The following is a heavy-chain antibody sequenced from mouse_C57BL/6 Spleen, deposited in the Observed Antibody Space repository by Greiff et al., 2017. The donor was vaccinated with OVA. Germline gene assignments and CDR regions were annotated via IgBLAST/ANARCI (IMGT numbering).Heavy chain of an antibody. Sequence: EVKLQESGPGLVKPSQSLSLTCSVTGYSITSGYYWNWIRQFPGNKLEWMGYISYDGSNNYNPSLKNRISITRDTSKNQFFLKLNSVTTEDTATYYCARAFDGYWGQGTTLTVSS. CDR3: ARAFDGY. CDR2: ISYDGSN. D-gene: IGHD2-3*01. J-gene: IGHJ2*01. CDR1: GYSITSGYY. V-gene: IGHV3-6*01.